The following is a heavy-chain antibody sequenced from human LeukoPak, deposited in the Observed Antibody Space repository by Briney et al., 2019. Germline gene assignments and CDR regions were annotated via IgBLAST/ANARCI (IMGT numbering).Heavy chain of an antibody. Sequence: GGSLRLSCAASGFTFSNYWMSWVRQAPGKGLEWLANIKEDGSAKNCVESVKGRFTISRDNAKNSLYLQMNSLGAEDTAVYYCARDRGWLQHDYWGQGTLVTVSS. CDR3: ARDRGWLQHDY. CDR1: GFTFSNYW. V-gene: IGHV3-7*04. CDR2: IKEDGSAK. J-gene: IGHJ4*02. D-gene: IGHD5-24*01.